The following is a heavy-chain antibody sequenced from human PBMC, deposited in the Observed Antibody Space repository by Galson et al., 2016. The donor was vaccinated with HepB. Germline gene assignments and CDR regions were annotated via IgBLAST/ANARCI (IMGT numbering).Heavy chain of an antibody. V-gene: IGHV4-34*10. J-gene: IGHJ6*02. CDR3: ARVCSSSTCNYYSYGLDV. CDR2: ITHTGSN. D-gene: IGHD2-2*01. Sequence: WVRQSPEKGLEWIGEITHTGSNNVKPSLQGRLRLSVDTSKKEFYLNLTSVTAADTAVYYCARVCSSSTCNYYSYGLDVWGQGTVVVVSS.